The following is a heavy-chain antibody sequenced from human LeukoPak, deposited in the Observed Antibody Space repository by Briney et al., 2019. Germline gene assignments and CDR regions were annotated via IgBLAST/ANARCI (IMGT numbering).Heavy chain of an antibody. CDR3: ASRGYSYGRPAEYYFDY. D-gene: IGHD5-18*01. Sequence: PGGSLRLSCAASGFTFSSYAMHWVRQAPGKGLEYVSAISSNGGSTYYANSVKGRFTISRDNSKNTLYLQMGSLRAEDMAVYYCASRGYSYGRPAEYYFDYWGQGTLVTVSS. V-gene: IGHV3-64*01. J-gene: IGHJ4*02. CDR1: GFTFSSYA. CDR2: ISSNGGST.